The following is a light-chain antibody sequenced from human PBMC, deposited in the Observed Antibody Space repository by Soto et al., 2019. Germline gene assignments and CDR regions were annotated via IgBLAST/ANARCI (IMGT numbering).Light chain of an antibody. Sequence: EIVMTQSPATLSVSPGGRATLSCRAAQSISSNLAWYQRKPGQAPRLLIYGASTRATGIPAKFRGSGSGTEFTLTISSLQSEDFAVYYCQQYNNWPLTFGGGTKVDIK. J-gene: IGKJ4*01. CDR1: QSISSN. V-gene: IGKV3-15*01. CDR3: QQYNNWPLT. CDR2: GAS.